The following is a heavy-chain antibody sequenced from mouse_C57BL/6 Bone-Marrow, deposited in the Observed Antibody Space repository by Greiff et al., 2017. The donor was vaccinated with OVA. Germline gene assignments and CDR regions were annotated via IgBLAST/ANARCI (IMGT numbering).Heavy chain of an antibody. CDR2: INPNNGGT. Sequence: VQLQQSGPELVKPGASVKMSCKASGYTFTDYNMHWVKQSHGKSLEWIGYINPNNGGTSYNQKFKGKATLTVNKSSSTAYMELRSLTSEDSAVYYCASPITTGVAPFDYWGQGTTLTVSS. CDR3: ASPITTGVAPFDY. J-gene: IGHJ2*01. CDR1: GYTFTDYN. V-gene: IGHV1-22*01. D-gene: IGHD1-1*01.